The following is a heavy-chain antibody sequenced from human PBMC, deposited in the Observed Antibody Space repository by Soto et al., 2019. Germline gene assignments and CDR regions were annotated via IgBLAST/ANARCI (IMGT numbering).Heavy chain of an antibody. J-gene: IGHJ6*02. D-gene: IGHD3-3*02. V-gene: IGHV4-34*02. Sequence: QVQLQQWGAGLLKPSETLSLTCAVYGGSFSSYYWAWIRQAPVKGLEWIGEINHSGGTNYNSSLKSRVTISVDTSKNQFSLILYSVTAADTAVYYCARDRRYSHFWSGYQNERPYGMDVWGHGTTVTVSS. CDR3: ARDRRYSHFWSGYQNERPYGMDV. CDR2: INHSGGT. CDR1: GGSFSSYY.